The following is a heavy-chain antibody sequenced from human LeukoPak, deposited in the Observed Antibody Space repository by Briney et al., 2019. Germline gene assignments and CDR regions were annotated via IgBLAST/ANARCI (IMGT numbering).Heavy chain of an antibody. CDR2: IIPIFGTA. CDR3: ARGIAVAGSYYFDY. V-gene: IGHV1-69*13. J-gene: IGHJ4*02. Sequence: SVKVSCKASGGTFSSYATSRVRQAPGQGLEWMGGIIPIFGTANYAQKFQGRVTITADESTSTAYMELSSLRSEDTAVYYCARGIAVAGSYYFDYWGQGTLVTVSS. D-gene: IGHD6-19*01. CDR1: GGTFSSYA.